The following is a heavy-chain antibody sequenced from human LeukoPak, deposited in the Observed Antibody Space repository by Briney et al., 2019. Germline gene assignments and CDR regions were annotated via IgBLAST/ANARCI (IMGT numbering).Heavy chain of an antibody. J-gene: IGHJ6*03. V-gene: IGHV3-23*01. Sequence: GGSLRLSCAASGFTFSSYAMSWVRRAPGKGLEWVSAISGSGGSTYYADSVKGRFTISRDNSKNTLYLQMNSLRAEDTAVYYCAKVLTPQAYYYYYMDVWGKGTTVTVSS. CDR2: ISGSGGST. CDR3: AKVLTPQAYYYYYMDV. D-gene: IGHD1-14*01. CDR1: GFTFSSYA.